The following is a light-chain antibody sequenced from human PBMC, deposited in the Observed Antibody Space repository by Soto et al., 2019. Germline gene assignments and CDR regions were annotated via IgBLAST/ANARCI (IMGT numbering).Light chain of an antibody. CDR2: RNN. CDR3: AAWDDSLSIWV. Sequence: QSVLTQPPSVSGTPGQSVTLSCSGSSSNVGTIFVYWYQQIPGTAPKLLIFRNNQRPSGVPDRFSGSKSGTSASLAISGLRSEDEADYYCAAWDDSLSIWVFGGGTQLTVL. CDR1: SSNVGTIF. V-gene: IGLV1-47*01. J-gene: IGLJ3*02.